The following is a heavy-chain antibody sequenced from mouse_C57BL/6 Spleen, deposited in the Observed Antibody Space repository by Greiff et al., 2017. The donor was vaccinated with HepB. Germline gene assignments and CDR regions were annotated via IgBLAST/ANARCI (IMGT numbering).Heavy chain of an antibody. CDR1: GFTFSDYG. CDR2: ISSGSSTI. V-gene: IGHV5-17*01. J-gene: IGHJ4*01. D-gene: IGHD2-4*01. Sequence: EVQLVESGGGLVKPGGSLKLSCAASGFTFSDYGMHWVRQAPEKGLEWVAYISSGSSTIYYADTVKGRFTISRDNAKNTLFLQMPNLRSKDTAMYYCALIYYDYVEYYAMDYWGQGTSVTVSS. CDR3: ALIYYDYVEYYAMDY.